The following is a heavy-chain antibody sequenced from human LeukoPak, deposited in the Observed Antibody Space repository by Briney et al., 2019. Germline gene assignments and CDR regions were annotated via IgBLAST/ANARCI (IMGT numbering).Heavy chain of an antibody. J-gene: IGHJ4*02. Sequence: GGSLRLSCAASGFTFSSYEMNWVRQAPGKGLEWVSYISSSGSTIYYADSVKGRFTISRDNAKNSLYLQMNSLRAEDTAVYYCARDFLSRGFDSSWVDYWGQGTLVTVSS. CDR2: ISSSGSTI. CDR3: ARDFLSRGFDSSWVDY. V-gene: IGHV3-48*03. CDR1: GFTFSSYE. D-gene: IGHD6-13*01.